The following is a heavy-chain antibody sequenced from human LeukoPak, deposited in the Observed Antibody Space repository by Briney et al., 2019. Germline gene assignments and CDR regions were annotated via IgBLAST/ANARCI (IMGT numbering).Heavy chain of an antibody. D-gene: IGHD3-10*01. CDR1: GFTFSSYA. J-gene: IGHJ4*02. V-gene: IGHV3-23*01. CDR3: AKGAPDYYGSGSYVDY. CDR2: ISGSGGST. Sequence: GGSLRLSCAAPGFTFSSYAMSWVRQAPGKGLEWVSAISGSGGSTYYADSVKGRFTISRDNSKNTLYLQMNSLRAEDTAVYYCAKGAPDYYGSGSYVDYWGQGTLVTVSS.